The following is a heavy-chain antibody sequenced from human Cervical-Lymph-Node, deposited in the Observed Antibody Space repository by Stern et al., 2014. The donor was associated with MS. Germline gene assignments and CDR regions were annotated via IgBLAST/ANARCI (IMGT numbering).Heavy chain of an antibody. Sequence: VQLVESGAEARAPGASMKVSCKASGYIFTDYYLHWVHQAPGQGLEWLGWINPNSGGTNYAQNFQGRVTMTRDTSISTAYMELRWLGSADTAVYYCARGSGTAYDLRGDYWGQGTLVTVSS. D-gene: IGHD3-3*01. J-gene: IGHJ4*01. CDR3: ARGSGTAYDLRGDY. V-gene: IGHV1-2*02. CDR1: GYIFTDYY. CDR2: INPNSGGT.